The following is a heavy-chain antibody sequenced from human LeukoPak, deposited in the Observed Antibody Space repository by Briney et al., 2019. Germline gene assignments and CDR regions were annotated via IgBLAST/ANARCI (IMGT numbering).Heavy chain of an antibody. Sequence: GGSLRLSCVASGFNFSNYYMSWIRQAPGKGLEWISYITPNAVNKYYVDSVRGRFTISRDNARNSLFLQMNSLRGEDTAVYYCAGSGSPDDYWGQGTLVTVSS. D-gene: IGHD3-10*01. J-gene: IGHJ4*02. V-gene: IGHV3-11*01. CDR1: GFNFSNYY. CDR3: AGSGSPDDY. CDR2: ITPNAVNK.